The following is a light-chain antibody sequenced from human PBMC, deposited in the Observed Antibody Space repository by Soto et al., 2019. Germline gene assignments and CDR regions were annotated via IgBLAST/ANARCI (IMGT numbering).Light chain of an antibody. CDR2: EVS. Sequence: QSVLTQPASVSGSLGQSITMSCTGASSDIGGYKYVSWYQQHPGKAPKLIIFEVSNRPSGVSDRFSGSNSGNTASLTISGLQAEDEADYYCTSYSRYRVLVFGGGTKVTVL. CDR3: TSYSRYRVLV. CDR1: SSDIGGYKY. J-gene: IGLJ3*02. V-gene: IGLV2-14*01.